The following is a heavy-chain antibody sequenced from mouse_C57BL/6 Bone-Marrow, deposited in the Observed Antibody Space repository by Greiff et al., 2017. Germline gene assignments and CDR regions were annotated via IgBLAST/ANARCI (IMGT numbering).Heavy chain of an antibody. CDR1: GYTFTDYS. CDR2: INPNNGGT. CDR3: ANEVRWLRRYYCAMDY. Sequence: VQLKQSGPELVKPGASVKMSCKASGYTFTDYSMHWVKQRPGQGLEWIGYINPNNGGTSYNQKFKGKATLTVNKSSSTAYMELRSLTSEDSAVYDGANEVRWLRRYYCAMDYWGQGTSVTVSS. J-gene: IGHJ4*01. D-gene: IGHD2-2*01. V-gene: IGHV1-22*01.